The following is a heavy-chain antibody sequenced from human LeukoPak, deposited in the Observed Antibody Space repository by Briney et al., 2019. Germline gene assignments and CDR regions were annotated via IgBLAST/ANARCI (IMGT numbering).Heavy chain of an antibody. D-gene: IGHD6-6*01. J-gene: IGHJ4*02. V-gene: IGHV3-23*01. CDR2: ISGSGGDT. CDR1: GFTFSCYG. Sequence: GGSLRLSCAASGFTFSCYGMSWVRQAPGKGLEWVSSISGSGGDTFYVDSVKGRFIISRDNSKNTLYLQMNSLRAEDTAVYYCANEQTYSSSSPEINWGQGTLVTVSS. CDR3: ANEQTYSSSSPEIN.